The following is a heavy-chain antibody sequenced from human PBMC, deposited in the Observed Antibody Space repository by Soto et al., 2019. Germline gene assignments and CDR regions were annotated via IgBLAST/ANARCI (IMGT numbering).Heavy chain of an antibody. CDR2: IIPIFGTA. Sequence: ASVKVSCKASGGTFSSYAISWVRQAPGQGLEWMGGIIPIFGTANYAQKFQGRVTITADESTSTAYMELSSLRSEDTAVYYCARDRYTPITMVRGPPSYYYYGMDVWGQGTTVTVSS. V-gene: IGHV1-69*13. CDR3: ARDRYTPITMVRGPPSYYYYGMDV. D-gene: IGHD3-10*01. CDR1: GGTFSSYA. J-gene: IGHJ6*02.